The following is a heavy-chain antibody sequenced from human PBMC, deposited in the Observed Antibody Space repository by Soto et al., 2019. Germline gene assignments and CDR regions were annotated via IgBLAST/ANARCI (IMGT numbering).Heavy chain of an antibody. J-gene: IGHJ5*02. CDR1: GFTFSSYG. Sequence: PGGSLRLSCAASGFTFSSYGMHWVRQAPGKGLEWVAVISYDGSNKYYADSVKGRFTISRDNSKNTLYLQMNSLRAEDTAVYYCASEQGWFDPWGQGTLVTVSS. CDR3: ASEQGWFDP. V-gene: IGHV3-30*03. CDR2: ISYDGSNK.